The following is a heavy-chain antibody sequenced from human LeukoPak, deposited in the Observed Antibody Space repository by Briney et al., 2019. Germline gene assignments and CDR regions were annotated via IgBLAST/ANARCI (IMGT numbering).Heavy chain of an antibody. CDR3: ARLIPAYSSGWDLFDY. CDR2: IYTSGST. J-gene: IGHJ4*02. D-gene: IGHD6-19*01. Sequence: SETLSLTCTVSGGSISSYYWSWLRQPAGKGLEWIGRIYTSGSTNYNPSLKSRVTMSVDTSKNQFSLKLSSVTAADTAVYYCARLIPAYSSGWDLFDYWGQGTLVTVSS. V-gene: IGHV4-4*07. CDR1: GGSISSYY.